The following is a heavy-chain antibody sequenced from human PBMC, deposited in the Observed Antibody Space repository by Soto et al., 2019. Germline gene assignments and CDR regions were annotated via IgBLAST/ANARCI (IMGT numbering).Heavy chain of an antibody. V-gene: IGHV4-39*01. D-gene: IGHD6-13*01. J-gene: IGHJ4*02. Sequence: QLQLQESGPGLVKPSETLSLTCTVSGGSISSSSYYWGWIRQPPGKGLEWIGSIYYSGSTYYNPSPRVWVTMSVDTSQHQVCLRLSCVTAAETAVYYCASGRASAGAPCFDYWGQGTLVTVSS. CDR2: IYYSGST. CDR3: ASGRASAGAPCFDY. CDR1: GGSISSSSYY.